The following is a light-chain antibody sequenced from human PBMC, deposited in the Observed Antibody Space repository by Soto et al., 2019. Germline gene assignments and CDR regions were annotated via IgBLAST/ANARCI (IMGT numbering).Light chain of an antibody. V-gene: IGKV1-33*01. CDR2: DAS. CDR1: HDVSRN. Sequence: DIQMTQSPSSLSASEGDRVTITCQSSHDVSRNLNWFQQKPGEAPQLLIYDASNLERGVPSRFIGGGSGTDFTLTISSLHPEDVPTYYCQQYNSMLSVGGGTEVVIK. J-gene: IGKJ4*01. CDR3: QQYNSMLS.